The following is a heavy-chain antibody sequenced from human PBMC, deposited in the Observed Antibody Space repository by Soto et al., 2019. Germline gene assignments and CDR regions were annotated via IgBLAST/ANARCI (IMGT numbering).Heavy chain of an antibody. CDR1: GGTFSSYA. V-gene: IGHV1-69*06. D-gene: IGHD2-15*01. Sequence: QVQLVQSGAEVKKPGSSVKVSCKASGGTFSSYAISWVRQTPGQGLEWMGGIIPIFGTANYAQKFQGRVTIIADKSTSTAYMELSSLRSEDTAVYYCASTLGLGYCSGGSSPSRDYWGQGTLVTVSS. J-gene: IGHJ4*02. CDR3: ASTLGLGYCSGGSSPSRDY. CDR2: IIPIFGTA.